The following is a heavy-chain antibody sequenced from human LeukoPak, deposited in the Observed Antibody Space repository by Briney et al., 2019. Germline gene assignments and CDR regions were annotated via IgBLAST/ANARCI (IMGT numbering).Heavy chain of an antibody. V-gene: IGHV4-59*08. J-gene: IGHJ4*02. CDR2: ISDIGSI. CDR1: GGSISAYS. D-gene: IGHD6-19*01. Sequence: PSETLSLTCTVSGGSISAYSWGWIRQPPGKGLEWIAYISDIGSINYNPSLKSRVTISLDTSKNQLSLRLSSVTAADTAVYYCASLDSSGWYFFDNWGQGTLVTVSS. CDR3: ASLDSSGWYFFDN.